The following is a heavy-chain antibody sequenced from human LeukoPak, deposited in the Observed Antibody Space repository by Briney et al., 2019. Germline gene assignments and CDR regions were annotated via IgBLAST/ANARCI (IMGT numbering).Heavy chain of an antibody. CDR2: ISYDGSNK. Sequence: GGSLRLSCAASGFTFSSYGMHWVRQAPGKGLEWVAVISYDGSNKYYADSVKGRFTISRDNSKNTLYLQMNSLRAEDTAVYYCAKGALDSGYYPDYWGQGTLVTVSS. J-gene: IGHJ4*02. CDR1: GFTFSSYG. D-gene: IGHD3-3*01. CDR3: AKGALDSGYYPDY. V-gene: IGHV3-30*18.